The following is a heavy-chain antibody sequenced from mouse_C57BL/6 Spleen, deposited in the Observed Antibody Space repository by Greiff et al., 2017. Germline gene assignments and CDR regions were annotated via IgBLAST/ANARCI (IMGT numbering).Heavy chain of an antibody. Sequence: QVQLQQPGAELVMPGASVKLSCKASGYTFTSYWMHWVKQRPGQGLEWIGEIDPSDSYTNYNQKFKGKSTLTVDKSSRTAYMQLSSLTSEDSAVYYCARTLTTVVEYYFDYWGQGTTLTVSS. CDR3: ARTLTTVVEYYFDY. CDR2: IDPSDSYT. J-gene: IGHJ2*01. CDR1: GYTFTSYW. D-gene: IGHD1-1*01. V-gene: IGHV1-69*01.